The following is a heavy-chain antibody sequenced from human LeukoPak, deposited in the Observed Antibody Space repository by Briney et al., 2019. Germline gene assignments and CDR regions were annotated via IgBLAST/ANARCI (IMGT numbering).Heavy chain of an antibody. D-gene: IGHD6-13*01. CDR3: ARTDSRSLVTSFDY. V-gene: IGHV4-39*01. J-gene: IGHJ4*02. Sequence: SETLSLTCTVSGGSISSSSYYWGWVRQPRGKGLEWIGSIYYSGSTYYNPSRKSRVTISVDTSKNQFYLQLSSVTAEDTAVYYCARTDSRSLVTSFDYWGQGTLVTVSS. CDR2: IYYSGST. CDR1: GGSISSSSYY.